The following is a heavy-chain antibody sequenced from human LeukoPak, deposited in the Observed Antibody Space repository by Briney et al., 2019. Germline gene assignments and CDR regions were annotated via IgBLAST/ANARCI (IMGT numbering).Heavy chain of an antibody. D-gene: IGHD3-22*01. CDR3: ARVDSTAAGLYFDY. CDR2: IYYSGST. J-gene: IGHJ4*02. Sequence: SETLSLTCTVSGRSISSYYWSWIRQPPGKGLEWIGYIYYSGSTNYNPSLKSRVTISVDTSKNQFSLKLSSVTAADTAVYYCARVDSTAAGLYFDYWGQGTLVTVSS. CDR1: GRSISSYY. V-gene: IGHV4-59*08.